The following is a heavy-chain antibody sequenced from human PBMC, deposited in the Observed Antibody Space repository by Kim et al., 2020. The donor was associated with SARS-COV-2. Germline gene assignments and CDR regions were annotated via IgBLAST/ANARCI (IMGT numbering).Heavy chain of an antibody. J-gene: IGHJ6*02. Sequence: GGSLRLSCAASGFTFSSYAMSWVRQAPGKGLEWVSAISGSGGSKNYADSVKGRFTISRDNSKNTLYLQMNSLRAEDTAVYYCAKDLRPGVCDGSGSYYSNXGMXXXGQXTXVTVSS. V-gene: IGHV3-23*01. CDR2: ISGSGGSK. CDR3: AKDLRPGVCDGSGSYYSNXGMXX. D-gene: IGHD3-10*01. CDR1: GFTFSSYA.